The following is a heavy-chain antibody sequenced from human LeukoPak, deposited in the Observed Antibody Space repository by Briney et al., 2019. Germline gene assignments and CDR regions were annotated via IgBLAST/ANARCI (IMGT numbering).Heavy chain of an antibody. CDR1: GGSISSSAYY. Sequence: PSETLSLTCTVSGGSISSSAYYWGWIRQPPGRGLEWIGNIYYSGSTYYNPSLKSRVTMSVDTSKNQFSLKLSSVTAADTAVYYCARDRYYYDSSGYYVFDYWGQGTLVTVSS. V-gene: IGHV4-39*07. J-gene: IGHJ4*02. D-gene: IGHD3-22*01. CDR2: IYYSGST. CDR3: ARDRYYYDSSGYYVFDY.